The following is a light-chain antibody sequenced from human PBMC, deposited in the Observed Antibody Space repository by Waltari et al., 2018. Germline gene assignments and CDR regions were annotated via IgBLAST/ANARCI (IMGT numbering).Light chain of an antibody. CDR1: SSDVGSNNL. CDR2: EGS. Sequence: QSALTQPASVSGSPGQSITISYTGTSSDVGSNNLVSWYQQHPGKAPKLMIYEGSKRPSGVSNRFSGSKSGNTASLTISGLQAEDEADYDCCSYAGSSTYVFGTGTKVTVL. V-gene: IGLV2-23*01. J-gene: IGLJ1*01. CDR3: CSYAGSSTYV.